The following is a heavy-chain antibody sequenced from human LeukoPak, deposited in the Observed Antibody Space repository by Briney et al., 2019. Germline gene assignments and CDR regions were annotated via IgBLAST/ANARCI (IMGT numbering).Heavy chain of an antibody. CDR3: AREEYSSRTDY. D-gene: IGHD6-6*01. V-gene: IGHV3-11*01. Sequence: GGSLRLSCAASGFTFSDYYMSWIRQAPGKGLEWVSYISSSGSTIYYADFVKGRFTISRDNAKNSLYLQMNSLRAEDTAVYYCAREEYSSRTDYWGQGTLVTVSS. CDR1: GFTFSDYY. J-gene: IGHJ4*02. CDR2: ISSSGSTI.